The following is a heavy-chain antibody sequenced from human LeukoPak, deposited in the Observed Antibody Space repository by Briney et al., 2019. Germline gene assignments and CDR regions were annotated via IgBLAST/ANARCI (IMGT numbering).Heavy chain of an antibody. D-gene: IGHD5-18*01. J-gene: IGHJ4*02. V-gene: IGHV4-39*07. CDR2: IYYSGST. CDR3: ARGYSYGYQLDY. Sequence: SETLSLTCTVSGGSISSSSYYWGWIRQPPGKGLEWIGSIYYSGSTYYNPSLKSRVTISVDTSKNQFSLKLSSVTAADTAVYYCARGYSYGYQLDYWGQGTLVTVSS. CDR1: GGSISSSSYY.